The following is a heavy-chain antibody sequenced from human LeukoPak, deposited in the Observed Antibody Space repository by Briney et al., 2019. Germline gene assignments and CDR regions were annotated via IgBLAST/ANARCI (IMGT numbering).Heavy chain of an antibody. Sequence: SSETLSLTCAVYGGSFSGYYWSWIRQPPGKGLEWLGYIYHSGSTYYNPSLKSRVTISVDRSKNQFSLKLSSVTAADTAVYYCAREAPDEYSNHLDYWGQGTLVTVSS. CDR3: AREAPDEYSNHLDY. D-gene: IGHD6-6*01. J-gene: IGHJ4*02. CDR2: IYHSGST. V-gene: IGHV4-34*01. CDR1: GGSFSGYY.